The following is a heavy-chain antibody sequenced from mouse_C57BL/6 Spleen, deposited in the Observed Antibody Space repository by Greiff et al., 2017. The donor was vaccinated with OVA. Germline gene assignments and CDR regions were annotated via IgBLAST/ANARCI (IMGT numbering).Heavy chain of an antibody. Sequence: VKLMESGAELVKPGASVKLSCKASGYTFTEYTIHWVKQRSGQGLEWIGWFYPGSGSIKYNEKFKDKATLTADKSSSTVYMELSRLTSEDSAVYFCARHEGDYYGSSYEGFDYWGQGTTLTVSS. J-gene: IGHJ2*01. CDR3: ARHEGDYYGSSYEGFDY. D-gene: IGHD1-1*01. CDR1: GYTFTEYT. CDR2: FYPGSGSI. V-gene: IGHV1-62-2*01.